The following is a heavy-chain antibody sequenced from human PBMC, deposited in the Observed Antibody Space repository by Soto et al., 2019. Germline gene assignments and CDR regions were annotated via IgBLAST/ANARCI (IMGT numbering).Heavy chain of an antibody. V-gene: IGHV1-69*12. J-gene: IGHJ6*02. CDR2: IIPIFGTA. Sequence: QVQLVQSGAEVKKPGSSVKVSCKASGGTFSSYAISWVRQAPGQGLEWMGGIIPIFGTANYAQKFQGRVTITADESTSTAYMELSSLRSXXTAXXYXXXXXXXXXXXGMDVWGQGTTVTVSS. CDR1: GGTFSSYA. CDR3: XXXXXXXXXXGMDV.